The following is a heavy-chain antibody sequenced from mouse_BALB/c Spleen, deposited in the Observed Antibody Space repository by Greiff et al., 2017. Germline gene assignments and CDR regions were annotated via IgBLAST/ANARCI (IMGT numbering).Heavy chain of an antibody. CDR1: GYSFTDYY. V-gene: IGHV1-42*01. J-gene: IGHJ3*01. CDR2: INPSTGGT. CDR3: PWVRRGFAY. Sequence: VQLQQSGPELVKTGASVKISCKASGYSFTDYYMHWVKQSPEKSFEWIGEINPSTGGTSYNQKFKGKATLTVDKSSSTAYMQLKSLTSEDSAVYYCPWVRRGFAYWGQGTLVTVSA. D-gene: IGHD2-14*01.